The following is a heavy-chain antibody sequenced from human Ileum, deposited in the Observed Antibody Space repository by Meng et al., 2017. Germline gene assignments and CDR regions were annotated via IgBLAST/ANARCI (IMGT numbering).Heavy chain of an antibody. J-gene: IGHJ4*02. V-gene: IGHV4-4*02. Sequence: HVQLQGSAPGLAEPSGTLFLTCTVSVGSSSSSFYWSWVRQSPGKGLEWIGQIYLAGSPNYNPSLESRVTISVDKSKNQFSLRLTSVTAADTAIFYCVRHGGKYFDSWGQGTLVTVSS. CDR2: IYLAGSP. CDR1: VGSSSSSFY. CDR3: VRHGGKYFDS. D-gene: IGHD2-15*01.